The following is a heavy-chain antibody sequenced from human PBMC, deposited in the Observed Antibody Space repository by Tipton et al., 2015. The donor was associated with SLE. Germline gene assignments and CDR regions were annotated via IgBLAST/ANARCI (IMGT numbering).Heavy chain of an antibody. J-gene: IGHJ4*02. Sequence: TLSLTCIVSGGSISSGGYYWSWIRQYPGKGLEWIGYIHYSGSTNYNPSLKSRVTISVDRSENQFSLKLSFVTAADTAVYYCAREVGEGTLDHWGLGTLVTVSS. CDR2: IHYSGST. D-gene: IGHD2-2*01. CDR3: AREVGEGTLDH. V-gene: IGHV4-31*03. CDR1: GGSISSGGYY.